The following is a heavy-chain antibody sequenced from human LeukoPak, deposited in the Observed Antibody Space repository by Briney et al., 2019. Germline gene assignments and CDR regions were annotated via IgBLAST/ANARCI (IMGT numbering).Heavy chain of an antibody. CDR3: ARAGHSYGLGEFDY. V-gene: IGHV3-48*04. D-gene: IGHD5-18*01. CDR1: GFTFSSYS. J-gene: IGHJ4*02. CDR2: ISRSGDTI. Sequence: GGSLRLSCAASGFTFSSYSMNWVRQAPGKGLEWVSYISRSGDTIYFADSVKGRFTISRDNAKNSLYLQMSSLRAEDTAVYYCARAGHSYGLGEFDYWGQGTLVTVSS.